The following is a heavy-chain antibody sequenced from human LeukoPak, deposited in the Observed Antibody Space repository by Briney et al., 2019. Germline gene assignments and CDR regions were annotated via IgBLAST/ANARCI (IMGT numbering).Heavy chain of an antibody. J-gene: IGHJ6*02. CDR1: GGSISSGGSY. CDR2: IYYSGST. Sequence: PSQTLSLTCTVSGGSISSGGSYWSWIRQHPGKGLEWIGYIYYSGSTYYNPSLKSRVTISVDTSKHQFSLKLSSVTAADTAVYYCARDLWSGYYNYYYGMDVWGQGTTVTVSS. V-gene: IGHV4-31*03. CDR3: ARDLWSGYYNYYYGMDV. D-gene: IGHD3-3*01.